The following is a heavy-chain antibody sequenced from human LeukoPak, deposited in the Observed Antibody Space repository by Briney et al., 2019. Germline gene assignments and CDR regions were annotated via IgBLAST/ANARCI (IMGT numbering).Heavy chain of an antibody. J-gene: IGHJ4*02. D-gene: IGHD2-15*01. V-gene: IGHV1-2*02. CDR2: STPNTGDT. CDR1: GYTFTGYD. CDR3: ASYPRYVSSPPFDY. Sequence: ASVKVSCKASGYTFTGYDMHWVRQAPGQGLEWMGWSTPNTGDTKYAQNFQGRVTMTRDTTISTAYMELTRLTFDDTAVYYCASYPRYVSSPPFDYWGQGTLVTVSS.